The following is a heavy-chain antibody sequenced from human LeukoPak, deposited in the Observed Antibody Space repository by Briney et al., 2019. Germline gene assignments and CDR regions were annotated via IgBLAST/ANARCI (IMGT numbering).Heavy chain of an antibody. CDR1: GFTFSTYW. CDR2: IKQDESDK. CDR3: ARDSGGALDY. Sequence: GESLKISCAASGFTFSTYWMAWVRQAPGKGLEWVANIKQDESDKNYVDSVKGRFTISRDNTKNSLYLQMNSLRAEDTAVYFCARDSGGALDYWGQGILVTVSS. D-gene: IGHD3-10*01. J-gene: IGHJ4*02. V-gene: IGHV3-7*01.